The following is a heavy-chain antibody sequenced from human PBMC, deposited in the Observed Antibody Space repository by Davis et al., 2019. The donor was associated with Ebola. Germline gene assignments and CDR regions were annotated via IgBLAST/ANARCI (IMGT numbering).Heavy chain of an antibody. CDR1: GFTFSGSA. J-gene: IGHJ6*02. D-gene: IGHD1-14*01. Sequence: GGSLRLSCAASGFTFSGSAMHWVRQASGKGLEWVGRIRSKANSYATAYAASVKGRFTISRDNAKNSLYLQMNSLRAEDTAVYYCATGGMDVWGQGTTVTVSS. CDR2: IRSKANSYAT. CDR3: ATGGMDV. V-gene: IGHV3-73*01.